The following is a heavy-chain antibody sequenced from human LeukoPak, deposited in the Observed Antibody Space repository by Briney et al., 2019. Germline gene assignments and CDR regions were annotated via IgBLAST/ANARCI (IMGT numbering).Heavy chain of an antibody. CDR3: ARNYYDSSGYHYYFDY. V-gene: IGHV5-51*01. D-gene: IGHD3-22*01. Sequence: GESLKISCKGSGYSFTSYWIGWVRQMPGKGLEWMGIIYPGDSDTRYSPSLQGQVTISADKSISTAYLQWSSLKASDIAMYYCARNYYDSSGYHYYFDYWGQGTLVTVSS. CDR2: IYPGDSDT. J-gene: IGHJ4*02. CDR1: GYSFTSYW.